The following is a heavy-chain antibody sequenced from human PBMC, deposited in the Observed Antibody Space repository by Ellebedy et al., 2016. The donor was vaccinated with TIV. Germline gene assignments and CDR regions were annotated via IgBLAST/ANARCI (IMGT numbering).Heavy chain of an antibody. Sequence: MPSETLSLTCNVSGAPITTYYWNWIRQSPGKGLEWIGYMSYSGSTNYNPSLKSRVTISVDTSKNQFSLRLSSVTAADTAVYYCASRASGRSDLGRVVYFDYWGQGTLVTVSS. D-gene: IGHD1-26*01. V-gene: IGHV4-59*08. CDR1: GAPITTYY. CDR2: MSYSGST. J-gene: IGHJ4*02. CDR3: ASRASGRSDLGRVVYFDY.